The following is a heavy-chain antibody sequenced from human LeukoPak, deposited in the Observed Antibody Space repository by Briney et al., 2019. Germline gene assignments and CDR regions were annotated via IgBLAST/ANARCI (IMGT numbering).Heavy chain of an antibody. Sequence: PSETLSLTCTVSGGSISSGGCFWSWIRQPPGKGLEWIGYIYYTENTNYNPSLKSRVTISVDTSKNQFSLKLSSVTAADTAVYYCARRPIWGAFDIWGQGTMVTVSS. J-gene: IGHJ3*02. V-gene: IGHV4-61*08. CDR1: GGSISSGGCF. D-gene: IGHD2-2*02. CDR3: ARRPIWGAFDI. CDR2: IYYTENT.